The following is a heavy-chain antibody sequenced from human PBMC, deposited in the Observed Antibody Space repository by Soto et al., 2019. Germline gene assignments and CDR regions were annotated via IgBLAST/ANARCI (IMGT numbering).Heavy chain of an antibody. Sequence: PGGSLRLSCAYSGFTFTNTWMNWVRQAPGKGLEWVGLVKSRKDGGTTDYIAPVKGRFTISRDDSDKMVYLQMDSLNTEDTAVYYCATDWYHTLREWGPGTLVTVSS. D-gene: IGHD6-13*01. J-gene: IGHJ4*02. CDR3: ATDWYHTLRE. V-gene: IGHV3-15*07. CDR1: GFTFTNTW. CDR2: VKSRKDGGTT.